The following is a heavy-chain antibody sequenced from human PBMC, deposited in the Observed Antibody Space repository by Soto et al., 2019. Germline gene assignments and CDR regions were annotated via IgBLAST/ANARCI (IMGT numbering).Heavy chain of an antibody. D-gene: IGHD3-9*01. J-gene: IGHJ4*02. V-gene: IGHV4-4*02. Sequence: PSETLSLTCAVSGGSISSSNLWSCVRQPPGKGLGWIGEIYHSGSTNYNPSLKSRVTISVDKSKNQFSLKLSSVTAADTAVYYCASTTDNLDWLLYEGGYFDYWGQGTLVTVYS. CDR2: IYHSGST. CDR1: GGSISSSNL. CDR3: ASTTDNLDWLLYEGGYFDY.